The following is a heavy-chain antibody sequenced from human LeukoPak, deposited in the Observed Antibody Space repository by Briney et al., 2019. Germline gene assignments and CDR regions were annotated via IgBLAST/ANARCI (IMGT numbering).Heavy chain of an antibody. D-gene: IGHD3-3*01. J-gene: IGHJ4*02. CDR1: GFTFSDYY. CDR2: ISSSGSTI. V-gene: IGHV3-11*01. Sequence: GGSLRLSCAASGFTFSDYYMSWIRQAPGKGLEWVPYISSSGSTIYYADSVKGRFTISRDNAKNSLYLQMNSLRAEDTAVYYCARAYDFWSGYYWGYFDYWGQGTLVTVSS. CDR3: ARAYDFWSGYYWGYFDY.